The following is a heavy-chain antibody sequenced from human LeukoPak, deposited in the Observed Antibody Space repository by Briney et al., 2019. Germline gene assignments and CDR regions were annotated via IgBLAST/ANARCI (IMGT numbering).Heavy chain of an antibody. D-gene: IGHD2-15*01. CDR3: ARDLVASLGPFREARNWFDP. V-gene: IGHV4-34*01. CDR2: INHSGST. J-gene: IGHJ5*02. Sequence: SETLSLTCAVYGGSFSGYYWSWIRQPPGKGLEWIGEINHSGSTNYNPSLKSRVTISVDTSKNQFSLKLSSVTAADTAVYYCARDLVASLGPFREARNWFDPWGQGTLVTVSS. CDR1: GGSFSGYY.